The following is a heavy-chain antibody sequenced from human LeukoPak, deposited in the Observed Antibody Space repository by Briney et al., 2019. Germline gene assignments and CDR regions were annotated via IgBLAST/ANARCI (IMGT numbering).Heavy chain of an antibody. D-gene: IGHD3-10*01. CDR2: INPSGGST. CDR1: GYTFTSYY. V-gene: IGHV1-46*01. CDR3: ARDLSAMVRGVINWFDP. Sequence: GASVKVSCKASGYTFTSYYMHWVRQAPGQGLEWMGIINPSGGSTTYAQKFQDRVTMTTDTSTSTAYMELRSLRSDDTAVYYCARDLSAMVRGVINWFDPWGQGTLVTVSS. J-gene: IGHJ5*02.